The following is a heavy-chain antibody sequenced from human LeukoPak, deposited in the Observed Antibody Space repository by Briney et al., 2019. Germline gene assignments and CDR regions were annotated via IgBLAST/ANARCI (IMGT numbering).Heavy chain of an antibody. J-gene: IGHJ6*03. Sequence: SETLSLTCTVSGGSLSTRTYYWGWIRQSPGKGLEWIGTLYYSGATYYNPSLKSRVIMSVDTSTNQFSLKFNSVTAADSAIYYCARHVGELLDYHYMDVWGKGITVTVSS. D-gene: IGHD1-26*01. CDR2: LYYSGAT. CDR1: GGSLSTRTYY. V-gene: IGHV4-39*01. CDR3: ARHVGELLDYHYMDV.